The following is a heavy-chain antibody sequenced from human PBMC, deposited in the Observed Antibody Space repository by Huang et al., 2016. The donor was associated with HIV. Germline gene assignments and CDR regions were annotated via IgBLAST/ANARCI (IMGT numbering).Heavy chain of an antibody. V-gene: IGHV3-21*01. CDR3: ARPQGDKIRGIIRSYYYYYGMDV. Sequence: VQLVESGGGLVKPGGSLRLSCAASGFTFSNYAMNWVHQAPGKGLEWVSGIGTTSSYIHYAVSGKGRFIISRDDAKRSLFLQMNSLRAEDTAVYYCARPQGDKIRGIIRSYYYYYGMDVWGQGTTVTVSS. CDR2: IGTTSSYI. D-gene: IGHD3-10*01. J-gene: IGHJ6*02. CDR1: GFTFSNYA.